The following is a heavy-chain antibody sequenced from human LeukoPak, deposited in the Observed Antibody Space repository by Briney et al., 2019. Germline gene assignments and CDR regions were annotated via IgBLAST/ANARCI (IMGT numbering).Heavy chain of an antibody. CDR1: GFMFRDYY. D-gene: IGHD6-19*01. Sequence: GGSLRLTCAASGFMFRDYYMSWIRQALGKGLEWVSYVSSGFTTYYADSVKGRFTISRDNAKNSLYLQMNSLRAEDTAVYYCARLNGWPTFDIWGQGTMVTVPS. CDR2: VSSGFTT. CDR3: ARLNGWPTFDI. V-gene: IGHV3-11*04. J-gene: IGHJ3*02.